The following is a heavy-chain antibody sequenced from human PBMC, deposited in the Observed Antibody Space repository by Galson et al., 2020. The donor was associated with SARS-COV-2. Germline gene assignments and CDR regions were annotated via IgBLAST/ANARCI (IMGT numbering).Heavy chain of an antibody. V-gene: IGHV4-31*03. J-gene: IGHJ6*02. D-gene: IGHD3-9*01. CDR3: ARDPYDTVSGYYGMDV. CDR2: IYYSGST. Sequence: SETLSLTCTVSGGSISSGGYYWSWIRQHPGKGLEWIGYIYYSGSTYYNPSLKSRVTISVDTSKNQFSLKLSSVTAADTAVYYCARDPYDTVSGYYGMDVWGQGTTVTVSS. CDR1: GGSISSGGYY.